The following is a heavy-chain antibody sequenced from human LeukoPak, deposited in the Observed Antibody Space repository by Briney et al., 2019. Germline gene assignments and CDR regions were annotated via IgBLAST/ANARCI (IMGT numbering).Heavy chain of an antibody. D-gene: IGHD3-16*01. CDR1: GFTFSSHD. CDR2: ISGSGGNT. Sequence: GGSLRLSCAASGFTFSSHDMSWVRQAPGKGLEWVSSISGSGGNTYYADSVKGRFTISRDNSKNTLYLQMNSLRAEDTAVYYCARGLGLPFDYWGQGTLVTVSS. V-gene: IGHV3-23*01. CDR3: ARGLGLPFDY. J-gene: IGHJ4*02.